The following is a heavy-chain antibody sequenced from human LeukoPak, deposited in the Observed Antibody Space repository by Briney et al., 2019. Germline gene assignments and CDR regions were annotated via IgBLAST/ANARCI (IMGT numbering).Heavy chain of an antibody. Sequence: GGSLRLSCAASGFTFSDYYMSWIRQAPGKGLEWVSYISSSGSTIYYADSVKGRFTISRDNAKNSLYLQMNSLRAEDTAVYYCARDAELSSGYWYPIYYYYYMDVWGKGTTVTISS. CDR3: ARDAELSSGYWYPIYYYYYMDV. CDR2: ISSSGSTI. D-gene: IGHD3-22*01. J-gene: IGHJ6*03. V-gene: IGHV3-11*01. CDR1: GFTFSDYY.